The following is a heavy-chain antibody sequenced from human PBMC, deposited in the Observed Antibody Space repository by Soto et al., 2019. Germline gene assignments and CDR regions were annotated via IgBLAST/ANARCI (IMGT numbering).Heavy chain of an antibody. J-gene: IGHJ6*02. CDR1: DGSFSGYS. CDR3: ARGRQGSRLVMVRGGVRTGNGMDV. D-gene: IGHD3-10*01. Sequence: QVQLQQWGAGLLKPSETLSLTCAVYDGSFSGYSWSWSRQPPGKGLEWIGEISDSGNTNYNPSLKSPVTISVDPSKNQFSLNLSSVTAADTAVYYCARGRQGSRLVMVRGGVRTGNGMDVWGQGTTVTVSS. CDR2: ISDSGNT. V-gene: IGHV4-34*01.